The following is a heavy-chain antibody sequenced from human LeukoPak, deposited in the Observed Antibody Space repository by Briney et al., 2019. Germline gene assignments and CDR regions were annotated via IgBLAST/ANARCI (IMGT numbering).Heavy chain of an antibody. D-gene: IGHD2-2*01. CDR2: LKPNSGDT. V-gene: IGHV1-2*02. J-gene: IGHJ6*03. CDR1: GFTLTDY. Sequence: GGSVRVSCKASGFTLTDYIHWVGPDPRQGRQWMGWLKPNSGDTDYAQKFQGRVTMTRDTTTRTVYMELSSLRTDDTAVYYCARADSVPAGDYHYWYMDVWGKGTTVTVSS. CDR3: ARADSVPAGDYHYWYMDV.